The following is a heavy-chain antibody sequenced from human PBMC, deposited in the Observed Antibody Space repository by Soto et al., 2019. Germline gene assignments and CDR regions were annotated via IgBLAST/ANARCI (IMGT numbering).Heavy chain of an antibody. CDR2: IIPMFGTP. Sequence: QVQLVQSGAEVKKPGSSVRVSCKASGGTFSSHAFTWVRQAPGQGLEWMGGIIPMFGTPNYAQKFQGRRTITAESGTSDMEWRSLRAEDTAVFFCARDRDVGAGYSFGSVDLWGQGTLVTVSS. CDR1: GGTFSSHA. D-gene: IGHD1-26*01. V-gene: IGHV1-69*01. CDR3: ARDRDVGAGYSFGSVDL. J-gene: IGHJ5*02.